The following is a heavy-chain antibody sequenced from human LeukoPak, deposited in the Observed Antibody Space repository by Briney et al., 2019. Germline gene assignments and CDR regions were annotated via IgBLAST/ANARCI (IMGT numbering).Heavy chain of an antibody. Sequence: GASVKVSCKASGGTFSSYTISWVRQAPGQGLEWMGRIIPILGRANYAQKFQGRVTITADKSTSTAYMELSSLRSEDTAVYYCARVGVGGNSSWYYYYYGMDVWGQGTTVTVSS. CDR2: IIPILGRA. CDR1: GGTFSSYT. CDR3: ARVGVGGNSSWYYYYYGMDV. J-gene: IGHJ6*02. V-gene: IGHV1-69*08. D-gene: IGHD6-13*01.